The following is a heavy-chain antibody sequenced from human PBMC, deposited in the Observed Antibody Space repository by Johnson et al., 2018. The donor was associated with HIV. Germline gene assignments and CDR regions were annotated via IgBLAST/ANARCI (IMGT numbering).Heavy chain of an antibody. J-gene: IGHJ3*02. D-gene: IGHD6-13*01. CDR1: GFIFSGFG. CDR3: ARSDSSSWYPDLDSFDI. CDR2: ISYDGSNK. Sequence: QMQLVESGGGVVQPGKSLRLSCAASGFIFSGFGLHWVRQAPGKGLEWVASISYDGSNKFYGASVKGRFTISRDNSKNTLNLQMHRLRVEDTAVYYCARSDSSSWYPDLDSFDIWGQGTMVTVSS. V-gene: IGHV3-30*03.